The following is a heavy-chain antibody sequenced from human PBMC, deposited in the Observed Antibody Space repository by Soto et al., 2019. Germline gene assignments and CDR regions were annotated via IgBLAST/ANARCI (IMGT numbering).Heavy chain of an antibody. CDR1: GFSFGTFV. Sequence: LGGPLRLSCAASGFSFGTFVMTWFRRAPGGGLEWVASITDSGYTASYAETVEGRFTVSRDNSKNKLHLQMNDLRAEETATYYCAKNGQWLATPPGAWGAGTLVAVSS. CDR3: AKNGQWLATPPGA. J-gene: IGHJ4*02. V-gene: IGHV3-23*01. CDR2: ITDSGYTA. D-gene: IGHD6-19*01.